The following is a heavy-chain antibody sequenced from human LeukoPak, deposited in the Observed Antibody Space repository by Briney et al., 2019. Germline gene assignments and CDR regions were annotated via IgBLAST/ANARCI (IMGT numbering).Heavy chain of an antibody. D-gene: IGHD2-21*01. CDR2: ISYDGSNK. J-gene: IGHJ4*02. CDR3: AKIVSRGY. Sequence: PGRSLRLSCAASGFTFSSYGMHWVRQAPGKGLEWVAVISYDGSNKYYADSVKGRFTISRDNSKNTLYLQMNSLRAEDTAVYYCAKIVSRGYWGQGTLVTVSS. V-gene: IGHV3-30*18. CDR1: GFTFSSYG.